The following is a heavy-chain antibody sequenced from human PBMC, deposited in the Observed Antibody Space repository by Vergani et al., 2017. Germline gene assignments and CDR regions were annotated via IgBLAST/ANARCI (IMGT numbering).Heavy chain of an antibody. CDR2: ISGSSSYV. CDR3: ARGLWDCTHIRCSPPSY. Sequence: EVQLVESGGGLVKPGGSLRLSCAASGFSFSSYSMNWVRQAPGKGLEWVASISGSSSYVFYRDSVEGRFTITRDNVKKSVYLQMNSLRAEYTSMYFCARGLWDCTHIRCSPPSYWGQGTQVTVSS. CDR1: GFSFSSYS. D-gene: IGHD2-8*01. V-gene: IGHV3-21*02. J-gene: IGHJ4*02.